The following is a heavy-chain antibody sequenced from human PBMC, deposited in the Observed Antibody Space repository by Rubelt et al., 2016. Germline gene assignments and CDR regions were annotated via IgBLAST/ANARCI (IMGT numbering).Heavy chain of an antibody. Sequence: QVQLVQSGAEVKKPGASVKVSCKASGYTFTSYGISWVRQAPGQGLEWMGWISAYNGNTNYAQKLQGRVTMNTDTATGTAYLELRSLRSDDTAVYYCARDPLPVRGVIMTPTHWGQGTLVTVSS. J-gene: IGHJ4*02. CDR1: GYTFTSYG. D-gene: IGHD3-10*01. V-gene: IGHV1-18*01. CDR3: ARDPLPVRGVIMTPTH. CDR2: ISAYNGNT.